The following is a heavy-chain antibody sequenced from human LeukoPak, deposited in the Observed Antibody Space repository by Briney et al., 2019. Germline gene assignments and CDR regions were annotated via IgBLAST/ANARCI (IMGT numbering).Heavy chain of an antibody. V-gene: IGHV3-7*01. CDR2: IKQDGSEK. CDR1: GFPFSDYG. CDR3: ARDLYRIVVVPHYFDY. D-gene: IGHD3-22*01. Sequence: GTSLRLPCAASGFPFSDYGMYWVRQAPGKGLEWVANIKQDGSEKYYVDSVKGRFTISRDNAKNSLYLQMNSLRAEDTAVYYCARDLYRIVVVPHYFDYWGQGTLVTVSS. J-gene: IGHJ4*02.